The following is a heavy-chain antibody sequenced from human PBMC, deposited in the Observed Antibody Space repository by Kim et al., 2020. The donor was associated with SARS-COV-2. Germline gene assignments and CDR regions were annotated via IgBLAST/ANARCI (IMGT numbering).Heavy chain of an antibody. J-gene: IGHJ4*01. Sequence: SETLSLTCAVYGGSFSGYYWSWIRQPPGKGLEWIGEINHSGSTNYNPSLKSRVTISVDTSKNQFSLKLSSVTAADTAVYYCARAPGYYYDSSGYYYPFD. V-gene: IGHV4-34*01. CDR2: INHSGST. CDR3: ARAPGYYYDSSGYYYPFD. CDR1: GGSFSGYY. D-gene: IGHD3-22*01.